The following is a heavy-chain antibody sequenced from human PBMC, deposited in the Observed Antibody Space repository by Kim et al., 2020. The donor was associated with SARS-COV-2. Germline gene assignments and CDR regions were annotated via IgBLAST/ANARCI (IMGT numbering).Heavy chain of an antibody. J-gene: IGHJ3*02. D-gene: IGHD4-4*01. V-gene: IGHV1-18*01. Sequence: NYAQKHQGRVPMTTDTSTSTAYMELRSLRSNDTAVYYCASPGYSYDAFDIWGQGTMVTVSS. CDR3: ASPGYSYDAFDI.